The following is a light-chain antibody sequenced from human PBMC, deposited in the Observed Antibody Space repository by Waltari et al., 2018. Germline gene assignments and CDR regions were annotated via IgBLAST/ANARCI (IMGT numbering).Light chain of an antibody. V-gene: IGLV2-14*03. CDR2: DVT. CDR3: NSHTTVSSLV. CDR1: SSDIGAYNY. J-gene: IGLJ1*01. Sequence: QSALTQPASVSGSPGQSITISCTGTSSDIGAYNYVSWYQQHPGKAPKLLIYDVTYPPLGGSSRFSGSKAGNTASLTISGLQAEDEADYYCNSHTTVSSLVFGTGTKVTVL.